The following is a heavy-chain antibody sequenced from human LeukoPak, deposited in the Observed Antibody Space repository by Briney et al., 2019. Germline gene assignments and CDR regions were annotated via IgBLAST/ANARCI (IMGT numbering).Heavy chain of an antibody. CDR3: ARDHIVVVPAAIYYYGMDV. J-gene: IGHJ6*02. CDR2: IWYDGSNK. CDR1: GFTFSSYG. D-gene: IGHD2-2*01. V-gene: IGHV3-33*01. Sequence: PGRSLRLSCAASGFTFSSYGMHWVRQAPGKGLEWVAVIWYDGSNKYYADSVKGRFTISRDNSKNTLYLQMNSLRAEDTAVYYCARDHIVVVPAAIYYYGMDVWGQGTTVTVSS.